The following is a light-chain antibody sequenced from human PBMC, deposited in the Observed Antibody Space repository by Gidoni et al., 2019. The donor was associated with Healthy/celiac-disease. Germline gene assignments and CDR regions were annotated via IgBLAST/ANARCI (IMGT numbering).Light chain of an antibody. CDR2: AAD. CDR1: QSISSY. J-gene: IGKJ4*02. Sequence: DIQMTQSPSSLSASVGDRVTITCRASQSISSYLHWYQQKPGKAPKLLIYAADSLQSGVPSRFSGSGYGTDFTLTISSLQTEDFATYYCQQSYSTPLTFGGGTKVEIK. V-gene: IGKV1-39*01. CDR3: QQSYSTPLT.